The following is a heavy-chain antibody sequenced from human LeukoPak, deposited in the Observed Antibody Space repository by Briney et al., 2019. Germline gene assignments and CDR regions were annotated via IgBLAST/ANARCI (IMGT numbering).Heavy chain of an antibody. CDR2: ISYDGSNK. V-gene: IGHV3-30-3*01. CDR1: GFTFSSYA. Sequence: GGSLRLSCAASGFTFSSYAMHWVRQAPGKGLEWVAVISYDGSNKYYADSVKGRFTISRDNSKNTLYLQMNGLRAEDTAVYYCARAREYSSGWYGHAFDYWGQGTLVTVS. CDR3: ARAREYSSGWYGHAFDY. J-gene: IGHJ4*02. D-gene: IGHD6-19*01.